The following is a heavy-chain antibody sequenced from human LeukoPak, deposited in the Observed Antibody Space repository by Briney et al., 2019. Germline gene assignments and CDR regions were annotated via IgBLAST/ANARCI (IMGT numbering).Heavy chain of an antibody. J-gene: IGHJ3*02. CDR3: AKDITVMIGDAFDI. Sequence: QPGGSLRLSCAASGFTFSGYGMHWVRQAPGKGLEWVAFIRYDGSNKYYADSVKGRFTISRDNSKNTLYLQMNSLRAEDTAVYYCAKDITVMIGDAFDIWGQGTMVTVSS. V-gene: IGHV3-30*02. CDR2: IRYDGSNK. D-gene: IGHD3-22*01. CDR1: GFTFSGYG.